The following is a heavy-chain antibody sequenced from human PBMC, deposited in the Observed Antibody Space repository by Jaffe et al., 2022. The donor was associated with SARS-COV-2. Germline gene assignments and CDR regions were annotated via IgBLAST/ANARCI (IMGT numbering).Heavy chain of an antibody. Sequence: EVQLVESGGGLVQPGGSLRLSCAASGFTFSSYEMNWVRQAPGKGLEWVSYISSSGSTIYYADSVKGRFTISRDNAKNSLYLQMNSLRAEDTAVYYCARDDDYYYGMDVWGQGTTVTVSS. J-gene: IGHJ6*02. CDR1: GFTFSSYE. V-gene: IGHV3-48*03. CDR2: ISSSGSTI. CDR3: ARDDDYYYGMDV.